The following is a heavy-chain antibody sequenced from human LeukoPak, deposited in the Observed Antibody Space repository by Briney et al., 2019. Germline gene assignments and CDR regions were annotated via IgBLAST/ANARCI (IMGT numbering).Heavy chain of an antibody. CDR3: AFDYYESRGYYLDYFEY. J-gene: IGHJ4*02. V-gene: IGHV1-69*04. D-gene: IGHD3-22*01. CDR1: GRTLSNYA. CDR2: INAAVGTA. Sequence: SVKVSCKASGRTLSNYAINWVRQAPGQGLEWMGRINAAVGTADYAQKFQGRVTGNADKSTTTAYMEVTSLRSEDTAVYYCAFDYYESRGYYLDYFEYWGQGTLVTVSS.